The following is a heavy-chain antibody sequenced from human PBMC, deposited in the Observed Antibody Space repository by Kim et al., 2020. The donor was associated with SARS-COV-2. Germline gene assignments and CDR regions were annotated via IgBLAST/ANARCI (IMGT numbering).Heavy chain of an antibody. Sequence: GGSLRLSCAASGFTFSSYAMSWVRQAPGKGLEWVSVIYSGGSSSYYADSAKGRFTISRDNSKNTMYLQMNSLIAEDTAVYYCAESVMWLRYFDSYGMDV. D-gene: IGHD3-9*01. J-gene: IGHJ6*01. CDR2: IYSGGSSS. V-gene: IGHV3-23*03. CDR1: GFTFSSYA. CDR3: AESVMWLRYFDSYGMDV.